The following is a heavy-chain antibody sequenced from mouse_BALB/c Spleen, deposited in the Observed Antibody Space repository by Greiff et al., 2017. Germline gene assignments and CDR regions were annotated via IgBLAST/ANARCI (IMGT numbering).Heavy chain of an antibody. D-gene: IGHD3-3*01. Sequence: QVQLQQSGPELVKPGASVRISCKASGYTFTSYYIHWVKQRPGQGLEWIGWIYPGNVNTKYNEKFKGKATLTADKSSSTAYMQLSSLTSEDSAVYFCAREGLGGFAYWGQGTLVTVSA. CDR1: GYTFTSYY. J-gene: IGHJ3*01. CDR2: IYPGNVNT. CDR3: AREGLGGFAY. V-gene: IGHV1S56*01.